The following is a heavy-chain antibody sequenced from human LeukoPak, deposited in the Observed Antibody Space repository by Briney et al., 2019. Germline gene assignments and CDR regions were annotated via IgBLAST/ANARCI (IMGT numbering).Heavy chain of an antibody. V-gene: IGHV1-2*02. J-gene: IGHJ4*02. CDR3: ARDPARPNTFDF. Sequence: ASVKVSCKASGHTFTHYYIHWVRQAPGQGLEWMGWMNPSSGVTNYAQRYQGRVTLTRDTSITTAYMELSRLRSDDTAVYYCARDPARPNTFDFWGQGTLVTVSS. CDR2: MNPSSGVT. D-gene: IGHD4/OR15-4a*01. CDR1: GHTFTHYY.